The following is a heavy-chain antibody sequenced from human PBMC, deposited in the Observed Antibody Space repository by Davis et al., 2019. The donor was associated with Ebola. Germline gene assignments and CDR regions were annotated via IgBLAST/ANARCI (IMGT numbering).Heavy chain of an antibody. D-gene: IGHD2-8*01. V-gene: IGHV3-53*01. Sequence: PGGSLRLSCAASGFSVSSDYITWVRQPPGKGLEWVSVIYARGRTYYADSVKGRFTIFRDNAKNTVFLQMNSLRAEDTAIYYCSRGGNCSDGECYFFDLWGQGTRVTVSS. CDR1: GFSVSSDY. CDR3: SRGGNCSDGECYFFDL. J-gene: IGHJ4*02. CDR2: IYARGRT.